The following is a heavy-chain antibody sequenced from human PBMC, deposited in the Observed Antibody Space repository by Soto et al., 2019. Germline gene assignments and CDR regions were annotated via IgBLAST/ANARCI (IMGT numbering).Heavy chain of an antibody. CDR1: GYIFANHY. J-gene: IGHJ4*02. CDR2: INPSGGST. CDR3: ASADYYDGSGFYYDY. D-gene: IGHD3-22*01. V-gene: IGHV1-46*01. Sequence: QVQLVQSGAEVKKPGASMKVSCKASGYIFANHYIHWVRQAPGQGLEWMGIINPSGGSTNYLQKFQGRVTMTRDTSTSTVYMELSSLRSEDTAVYFCASADYYDGSGFYYDYWGQGTLVTVSS.